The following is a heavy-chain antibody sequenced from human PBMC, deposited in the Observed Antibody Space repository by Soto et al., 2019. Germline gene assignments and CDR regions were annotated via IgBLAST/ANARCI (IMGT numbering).Heavy chain of an antibody. D-gene: IGHD2-15*01. CDR3: AGNIVVVVAATRYYYYGMDV. Sequence: QVQLVQSGAEVQKPGSSVKVSCKASGGTFSSYAISWVRQAPGQGLEWMGGIIPIFGTANYAQKFQGRVTITADESTSTAYMELSSLRSEDTAVYYCAGNIVVVVAATRYYYYGMDVWGQGTTVTVSS. CDR1: GGTFSSYA. V-gene: IGHV1-69*01. CDR2: IIPIFGTA. J-gene: IGHJ6*02.